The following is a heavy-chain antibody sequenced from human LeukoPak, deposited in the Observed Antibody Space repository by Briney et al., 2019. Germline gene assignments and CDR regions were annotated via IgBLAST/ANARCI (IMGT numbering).Heavy chain of an antibody. V-gene: IGHV3-23*01. Sequence: GGSLRLSCAASGFTFSNYAMSWVRQAPGKGLEWVSGISASGGTTYYADSVRGRFTISRDNSKNTLYLQMNGLRAEDTAVYYCAKDPYVNWGQGTLVTVSS. CDR1: GFTFSNYA. CDR3: AKDPYVN. D-gene: IGHD3-16*01. CDR2: ISASGGTT. J-gene: IGHJ4*02.